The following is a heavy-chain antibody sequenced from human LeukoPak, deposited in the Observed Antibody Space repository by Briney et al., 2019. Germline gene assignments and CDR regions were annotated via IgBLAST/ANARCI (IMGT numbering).Heavy chain of an antibody. V-gene: IGHV4-30-4*07. Sequence: PSETLSLTCAVSGGSISSGGYSWSWIRQPPGKGLEWIGYIYYSGSTYYNPSLKSRVTISVDTSKNQFSLKLSSVTAADTAVYYCARLQWLGRYYYYYYMDVWGKGTTVTVSS. CDR3: ARLQWLGRYYYYYYMDV. D-gene: IGHD6-19*01. CDR2: IYYSGST. J-gene: IGHJ6*03. CDR1: GGSISSGGYS.